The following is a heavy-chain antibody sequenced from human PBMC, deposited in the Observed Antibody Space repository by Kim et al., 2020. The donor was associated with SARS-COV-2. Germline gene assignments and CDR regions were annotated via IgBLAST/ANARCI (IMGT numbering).Heavy chain of an antibody. CDR1: GYTFNSYY. CDR3: AREDRGVTLAID. CDR2: INPSGGST. V-gene: IGHV1-46*02. J-gene: IGHJ4*02. Sequence: ASVKVSCKASGYTFNSYYMHWVRQAPGQGLEWMGIINPSGGSTSYAQKFQGRVTMTRDTSTSTVYMELSSLRSEDTAVYYCAREDRGVTLAIDWGQGTLVTVSS. D-gene: IGHD3-10*01.